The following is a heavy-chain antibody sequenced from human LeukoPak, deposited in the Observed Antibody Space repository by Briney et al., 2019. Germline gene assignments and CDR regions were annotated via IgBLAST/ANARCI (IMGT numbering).Heavy chain of an antibody. D-gene: IGHD3-9*01. CDR1: GYTLTELS. CDR3: ATGWYYDILTGYYS. Sequence: ASVKVSCKVSGYTLTELSMHWVRQAPGKGLEWMGGFDPEDGETIYAQKFQGRVTMTEDTSTDTAYMELSSLRSEDTAVYYCATGWYYDILTGYYSWGQGTLVTVSS. CDR2: FDPEDGET. J-gene: IGHJ5*02. V-gene: IGHV1-24*01.